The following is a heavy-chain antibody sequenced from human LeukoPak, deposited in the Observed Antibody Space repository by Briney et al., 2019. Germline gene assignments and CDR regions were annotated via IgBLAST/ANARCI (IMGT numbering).Heavy chain of an antibody. Sequence: ASVKVSCKASGYTFTSYGISWVRQAPGQGLEWMGWISAYNGNTNYAQKLQGRVTMTTDTSTSTAYMELRSLRSDDTAVYYCARGDYYYDSSGYLYWGQGTPVTVSS. V-gene: IGHV1-18*01. CDR2: ISAYNGNT. J-gene: IGHJ4*02. CDR1: GYTFTSYG. D-gene: IGHD3-22*01. CDR3: ARGDYYYDSSGYLY.